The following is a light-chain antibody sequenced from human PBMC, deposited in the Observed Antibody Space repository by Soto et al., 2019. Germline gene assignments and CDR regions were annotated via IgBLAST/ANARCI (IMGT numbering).Light chain of an antibody. V-gene: IGLV2-8*01. J-gene: IGLJ2*01. CDR3: TSYAGSNAVV. CDR2: EVT. CDR1: GSDVGGYDS. Sequence: QSALTQPPSASGSPGQSVTISCTGTGSDVGGYDSVSWYQQHPGKAPKLLIYEVTKRPSGVPDRFSGSKSGNTASLTVSGLQAEDEADYYCTSYAGSNAVVFGGGTKLTVL.